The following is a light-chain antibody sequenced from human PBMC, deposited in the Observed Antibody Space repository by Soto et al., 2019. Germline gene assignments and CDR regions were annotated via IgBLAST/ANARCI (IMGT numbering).Light chain of an antibody. CDR2: DTS. CDR3: QQLNTYPYT. J-gene: IGKJ2*01. V-gene: IGKV1-9*01. Sequence: DIQLTQSPSFLSASEGDRVTITCRASQGISSYLAWFQQKPGKAPNLLIYDTSTLQSGVPSRFSGSGSGTEFTLTISSLQPEDFATYYCQQLNTYPYTFGQGTKLEIK. CDR1: QGISSY.